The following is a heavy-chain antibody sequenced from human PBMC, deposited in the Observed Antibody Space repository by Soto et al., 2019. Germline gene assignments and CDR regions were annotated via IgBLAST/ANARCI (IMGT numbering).Heavy chain of an antibody. J-gene: IGHJ1*01. CDR1: GFTFDDHA. D-gene: IGHD6-13*01. V-gene: IGHV3-9*01. Sequence: VQLVESGGGLVQPGRSLRLSCAASGFTFDDHAMHWVRQVPGKGLEWVSGINWNSGSIGYGDSVKGRFAISRDNAKNSLHLQMNSLSAEDTAFYYCVKDESINWYSGHFRHWGQGTLVTVSS. CDR3: VKDESINWYSGHFRH. CDR2: INWNSGSI.